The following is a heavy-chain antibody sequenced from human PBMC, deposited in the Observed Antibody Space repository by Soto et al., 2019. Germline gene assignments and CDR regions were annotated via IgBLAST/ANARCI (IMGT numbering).Heavy chain of an antibody. CDR3: AREYCSSTSCLNWFDP. D-gene: IGHD2-2*01. CDR1: GFTFSSYS. V-gene: IGHV3-48*01. Sequence: GGSLKLSCAASGFTFSSYSMNWVRQAPGKGLEWVSYISSSSSTIYYADSVKGRFTISRDNAKNSLYLQMNSLRAEDTAVYYCAREYCSSTSCLNWFDPWGQGT. CDR2: ISSSSSTI. J-gene: IGHJ5*02.